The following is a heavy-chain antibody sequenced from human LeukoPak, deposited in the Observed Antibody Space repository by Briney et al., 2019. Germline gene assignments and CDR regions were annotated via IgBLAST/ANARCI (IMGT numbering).Heavy chain of an antibody. CDR2: IYNDGST. V-gene: IGHV3-53*01. D-gene: IGHD1-26*01. Sequence: PGGSLSLSCVASGFTSSSCSMNWVRQAPGKGLEWVSVIYNDGSTYYPDSLKGRFTISRDNSKNILYLQMNSLRAEDTAVYYCARVKSGIDFWGQGTTVTVSS. CDR1: GFTSSSCS. CDR3: ARVKSGIDF. J-gene: IGHJ6*02.